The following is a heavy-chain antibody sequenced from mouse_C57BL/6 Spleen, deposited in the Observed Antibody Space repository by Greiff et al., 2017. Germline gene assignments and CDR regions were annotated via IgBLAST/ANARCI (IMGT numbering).Heavy chain of an antibody. J-gene: IGHJ3*01. CDR3: AGSGVVYYGGSAFGY. CDR1: GYAFSSSW. V-gene: IGHV1-82*01. Sequence: VQLMESGAELVKPGASVKISCKASGYAFSSSWMNWVKQRPGKGLEWIGRIYPGDGDTNYNGKFKGKATLTADKSSSTAYMQLSSLTSEDSAVYFCAGSGVVYYGGSAFGYWGQGTMVTVAA. CDR2: IYPGDGDT. D-gene: IGHD1-2*01.